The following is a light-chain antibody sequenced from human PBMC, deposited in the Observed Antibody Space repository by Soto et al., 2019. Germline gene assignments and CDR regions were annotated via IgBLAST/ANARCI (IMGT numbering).Light chain of an antibody. J-gene: IGKJ1*01. Sequence: EIVLTQSPGTLSLSPGESATLSCRASESISNSYLAWYQQKPGQAPRLLIYGVSRGAAGIPDRFSGGGSGTDFTLTISRLEPEDFAGYYCQQYERSHETFGQGTKVESK. V-gene: IGKV3-20*01. CDR1: ESISNSY. CDR2: GVS. CDR3: QQYERSHET.